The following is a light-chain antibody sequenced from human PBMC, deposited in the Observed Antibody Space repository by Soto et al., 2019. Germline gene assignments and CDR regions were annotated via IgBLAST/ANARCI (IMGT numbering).Light chain of an antibody. CDR3: SSYTSCSTLV. Sequence: QSVLTQPASVSGSPGQSITISCTGTSSDVGGYNYVSWYQQHPGKAPKLMIYYVSNRPSGVSHRFSGSQSGNTASLTLSGVQVEDEADYYCSSYTSCSTLVFGGGTKLTLL. CDR2: YVS. CDR1: SSDVGGYNY. J-gene: IGLJ2*01. V-gene: IGLV2-14*01.